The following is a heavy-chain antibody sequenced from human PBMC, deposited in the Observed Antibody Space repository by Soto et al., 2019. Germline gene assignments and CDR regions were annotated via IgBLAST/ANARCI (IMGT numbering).Heavy chain of an antibody. CDR2: IWRDGNSQ. CDR1: GFSFSSYN. CDR3: AIDSWGPEV. J-gene: IGHJ6*02. D-gene: IGHD7-27*01. Sequence: QVQLVESGGGVVQPGRSLRLSCAASGFSFSSYNMHWVRQAPGKGLEWVTFIWRDGNSQSHADSVKGRFTVSRDNSKNTLYLQMDSLRGEDTAVYYCAIDSWGPEVWGQGTTVTVSS. V-gene: IGHV3-33*01.